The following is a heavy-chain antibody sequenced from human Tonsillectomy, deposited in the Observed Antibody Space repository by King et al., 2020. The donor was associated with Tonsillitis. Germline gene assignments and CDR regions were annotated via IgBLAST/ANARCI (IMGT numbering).Heavy chain of an antibody. D-gene: IGHD3-9*01. J-gene: IGHJ4*02. V-gene: IGHV2-5*02. CDR3: ARRGADYFDTLTGFGF. CDR1: GFSLSTNGVG. CDR2: IYWDDDK. Sequence: ITLKESGPTLVKPTQTLTLTCTCSGFSLSTNGVGVGWLRQPPGKALEWLALIYWDDDKFYSPSLKNRLTITKDTSKNQVVLSVANMDPVDTATYYCARRGADYFDTLTGFGFWGQGTLVAVSS.